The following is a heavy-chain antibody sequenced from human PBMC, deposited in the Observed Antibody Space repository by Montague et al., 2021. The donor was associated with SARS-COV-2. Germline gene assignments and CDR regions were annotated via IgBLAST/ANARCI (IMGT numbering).Heavy chain of an antibody. CDR3: ARNPCYYYDSSGYCLDY. CDR2: INHSGST. D-gene: IGHD3-22*01. CDR1: GGSFSGYY. Sequence: SETLSLTCAVYGGSFSGYYWCWIRQPPGQGLEWIGEINHSGSTNYNPSLKSRVTISVDTSKDQSSLKLSSVTAAAAAVYYCARNPCYYYDSSGYCLDYWGQGTLVTVSS. J-gene: IGHJ4*02. V-gene: IGHV4-34*01.